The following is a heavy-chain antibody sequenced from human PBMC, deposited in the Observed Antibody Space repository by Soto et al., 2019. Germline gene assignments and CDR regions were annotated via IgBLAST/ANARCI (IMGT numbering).Heavy chain of an antibody. V-gene: IGHV1-24*01. D-gene: IGHD3-22*01. CDR1: GYTLSVLS. CDR3: ATGIYDSSGYYYPYFDY. J-gene: IGHJ4*02. CDR2: FDPEDGET. Sequence: ASVNVSCKVSGYTLSVLSMHWVRQAPGKGFEWMGGFDPEDGETIYAQKFQGRVTMTEDTSTDTAYMELSSLRSEDTAVYYCATGIYDSSGYYYPYFDYWGQGTLVTVSS.